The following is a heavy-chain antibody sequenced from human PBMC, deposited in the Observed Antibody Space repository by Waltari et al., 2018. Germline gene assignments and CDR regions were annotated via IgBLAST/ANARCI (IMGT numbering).Heavy chain of an antibody. CDR3: ARGHLNSPFDD. Sequence: ESVPGLVKPSETLSLTCSVSGGAISGYYVSWIRQAPGKKLEWIGNIYYTGSTNYNPSLKSRATISLDTSKNQLSLQLDSMTAADTAVYYCARGHLNSPFDDWGQGAMVAVSS. V-gene: IGHV4-59*01. CDR2: IYYTGST. CDR1: GGAISGYY. J-gene: IGHJ3*01. D-gene: IGHD1-7*01.